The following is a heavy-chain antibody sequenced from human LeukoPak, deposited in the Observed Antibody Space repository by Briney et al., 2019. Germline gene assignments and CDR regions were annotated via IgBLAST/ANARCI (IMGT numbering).Heavy chain of an antibody. CDR2: IYYSGST. CDR3: TRGAGWLIDY. Sequence: SETLSLTCTVSGDSISSYYWNWIRQPPGKGLEWIGYIYYSGSTNYNPSIKSRVTISINTSKNQFSLKLSSVTAADTAVYYCTRGAGWLIDYWGQGILVTVSS. CDR1: GDSISSYY. J-gene: IGHJ4*02. D-gene: IGHD3-16*01. V-gene: IGHV4-59*01.